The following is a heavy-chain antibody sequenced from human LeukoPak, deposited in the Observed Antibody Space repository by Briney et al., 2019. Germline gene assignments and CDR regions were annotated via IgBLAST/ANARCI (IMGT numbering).Heavy chain of an antibody. CDR3: ARDIGGELSTSAHFDY. J-gene: IGHJ4*02. V-gene: IGHV3-30-3*01. CDR2: ISYDGSNK. D-gene: IGHD1-26*01. CDR1: GFTFSSYT. Sequence: SVGSLRLSCAASGFTFSSYTMHWVRQGPGQGLEWVAVISYDGSNKYYADSVKGRFTISRDNSKNTLYLQMNSLRAEDTAVYYCARDIGGELSTSAHFDYWGQGTLVTVSS.